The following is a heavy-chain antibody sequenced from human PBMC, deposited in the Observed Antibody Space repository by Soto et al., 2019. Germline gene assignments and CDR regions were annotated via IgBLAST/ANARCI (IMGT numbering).Heavy chain of an antibody. D-gene: IGHD3-16*01. CDR1: GGSISSSSYY. CDR3: ARLGVYDYIWGSPFDY. V-gene: IGHV4-39*01. CDR2: IYYSGST. Sequence: SETLSLTCTVSGGSISSSSYYWGWSRQPPGKGLEWIGTIYYSGSTYYNPSLKSRVTLSVDTSKNQFSLKLSSVTAADTAVYYCARLGVYDYIWGSPFDYWGQGTLVTVSS. J-gene: IGHJ4*02.